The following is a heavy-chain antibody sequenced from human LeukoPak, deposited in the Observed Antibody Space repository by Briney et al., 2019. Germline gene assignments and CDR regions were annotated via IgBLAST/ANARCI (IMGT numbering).Heavy chain of an antibody. V-gene: IGHV3-48*04. D-gene: IGHD4-17*01. CDR3: ARDLTTVTISGAFDI. CDR1: GFTFSSYG. CDR2: ISSSGSTI. Sequence: GGSLRLSCAAYGFTFSSYGMHWVRQAPGKGLEWVSYISSSGSTIYYADSVKGRFTISRDNAKNSLYLQMNSLRAEDTAVYYCARDLTTVTISGAFDIWGQGTMVTVS. J-gene: IGHJ3*02.